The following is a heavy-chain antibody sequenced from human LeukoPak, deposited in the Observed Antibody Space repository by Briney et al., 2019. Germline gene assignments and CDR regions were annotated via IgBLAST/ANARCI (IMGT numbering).Heavy chain of an antibody. CDR3: AKREPDFYYLYLDV. D-gene: IGHD1-14*01. CDR2: ISGSGRST. CDR1: GFTFSSYA. V-gene: IGHV3-23*01. J-gene: IGHJ6*03. Sequence: GGSLRLSCAASGFTFSSYAMSWVRQTPGKGLEWVSTISGSGRSTYYADSVKDRFTISRDNSKNTLYLQMNSLRAEDTAVYYCAKREPDFYYLYLDVWGKGTAVTVSS.